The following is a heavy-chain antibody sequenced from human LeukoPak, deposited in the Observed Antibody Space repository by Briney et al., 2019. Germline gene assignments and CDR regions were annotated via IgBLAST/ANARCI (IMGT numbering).Heavy chain of an antibody. CDR3: ARGPPNWGYDY. CDR1: GYTFTSYD. D-gene: IGHD7-27*01. CDR2: MSPNSGDT. V-gene: IGHV1-8*01. Sequence: ASVKVSCMASGYTFTSYDFNWVRQATGQRPGWMGWMSPNSGDTGYAQKFQDRVTMTRNTSISTAYMELSSLRSDDTAVYYCARGPPNWGYDYWGPGTLVTVSS. J-gene: IGHJ4*02.